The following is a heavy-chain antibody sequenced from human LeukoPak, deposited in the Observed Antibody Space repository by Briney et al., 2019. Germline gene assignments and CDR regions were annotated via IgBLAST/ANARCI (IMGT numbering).Heavy chain of an antibody. CDR1: GYTFTGYY. D-gene: IGHD6-13*01. CDR2: INPNSGGT. V-gene: IGHV1-2*02. CDR3: ARGPPSSSWYHY. Sequence: ASVKVSCKASGYTFTGYYMHWVRQAPGQGLERMGWINPNSGGTNYAQKFQGRVTMTRDTSISTAYMELSRLRSDDTAVYYCARGPPSSSWYHYWGQGTLVTVSS. J-gene: IGHJ4*02.